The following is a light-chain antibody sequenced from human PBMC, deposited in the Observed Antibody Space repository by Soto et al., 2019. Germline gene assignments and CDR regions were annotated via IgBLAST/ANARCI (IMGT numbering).Light chain of an antibody. CDR3: QQRSSWIT. V-gene: IGKV3-11*01. CDR1: QSINSS. J-gene: IGKJ5*01. Sequence: IVLTQSPTTLSLSPGETAVLSCRASQSINSSLSWYQQRPGQAPRLLIYDASNRAPGITARFSGSGSGTVFPLAISSLEPEDFALYCCQQRSSWITFGQGTRLEIE. CDR2: DAS.